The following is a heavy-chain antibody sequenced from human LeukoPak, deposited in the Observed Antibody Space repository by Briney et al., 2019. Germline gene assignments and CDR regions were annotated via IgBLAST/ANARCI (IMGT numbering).Heavy chain of an antibody. Sequence: SETLSLTCAVSGGSISSGGYSWSWIRQPPGKGLEWIGEINHSGSTNYNPSLKSRVTISVDTSKNQFSLKLSSVTAADTAVYYCARAYGYWGQGTLVTVSS. CDR3: ARAYGY. CDR1: GGSISSGGYS. CDR2: INHSGST. J-gene: IGHJ4*02. V-gene: IGHV4-34*01. D-gene: IGHD3-10*01.